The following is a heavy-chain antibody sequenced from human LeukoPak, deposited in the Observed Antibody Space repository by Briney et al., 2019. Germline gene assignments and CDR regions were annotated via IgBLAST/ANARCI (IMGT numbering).Heavy chain of an antibody. Sequence: SETLSLTCTVSGGSISSGGYYWSWIRQHPGKGLEWIGYIYYSGSTYYNPSLKSRVTISVDTSQNQFSLKLSSVTAADTAVYYCARGNRFYSSGWCDYWGQGTLVTVSS. D-gene: IGHD6-19*01. J-gene: IGHJ4*02. CDR3: ARGNRFYSSGWCDY. V-gene: IGHV4-31*03. CDR2: IYYSGST. CDR1: GGSISSGGYY.